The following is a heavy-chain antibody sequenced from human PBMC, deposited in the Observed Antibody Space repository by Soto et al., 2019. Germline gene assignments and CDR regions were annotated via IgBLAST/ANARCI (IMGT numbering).Heavy chain of an antibody. V-gene: IGHV3-23*01. J-gene: IGHJ4*02. CDR1: GFTFSSYA. CDR2: ISGSGGST. CDR3: AKGWGITMVRGDQNYFDY. D-gene: IGHD3-10*01. Sequence: GGSLRLSCAASGFTFSSYAMRWVRQAPGKGLEWVSAISGSGGSTYYADSVKGRFTISRDNSKNTLYLQMNSLRAEDTAVYYCAKGWGITMVRGDQNYFDYWGQGTLVTVSS.